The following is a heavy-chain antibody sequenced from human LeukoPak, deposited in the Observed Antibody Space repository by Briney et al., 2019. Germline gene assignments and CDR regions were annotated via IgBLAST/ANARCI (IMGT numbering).Heavy chain of an antibody. CDR3: AKVSPNFDPDN. CDR1: GFTFDDYA. Sequence: SLRLSCAASGFTFDDYAMHWVRQAPGKGLEWVSGISWNSGSIGYADSVKGRFTISKDSSKNTLYLHMNSLSAEDTAVYYCAKVSPNFDPDNWGQGTLVTVSS. CDR2: ISWNSGSI. D-gene: IGHD4/OR15-4a*01. J-gene: IGHJ4*02. V-gene: IGHV3-9*01.